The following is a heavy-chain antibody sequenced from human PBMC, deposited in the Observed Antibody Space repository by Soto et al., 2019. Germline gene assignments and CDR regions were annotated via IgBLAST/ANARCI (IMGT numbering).Heavy chain of an antibody. D-gene: IGHD6-19*01. V-gene: IGHV4-34*01. J-gene: IGHJ4*02. Sequence: SETLSLTCAVYGGSFSGYYWSWIRQPPGKGLEWIGEINHSGSTNYNPSLKSRVTISVDTSKNQFSLKLSSVTAADTAVYYCARGSVSRPFDYWGQGTLVTVSS. CDR1: GGSFSGYY. CDR2: INHSGST. CDR3: ARGSVSRPFDY.